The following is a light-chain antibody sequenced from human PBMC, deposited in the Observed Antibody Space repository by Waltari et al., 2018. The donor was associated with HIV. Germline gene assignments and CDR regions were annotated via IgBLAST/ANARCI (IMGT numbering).Light chain of an antibody. Sequence: QSALTQPPSASGSLGQSVTISCTGTSSDVGGYNYVSWYQQHPGKTPKLMIYEVINRPSGLPDRFSGSKSGNTAALTVSGLQAEDEADYYCTSYAGSNNVVFGGGTKLTVL. V-gene: IGLV2-8*01. CDR2: EVI. J-gene: IGLJ2*01. CDR3: TSYAGSNNVV. CDR1: SSDVGGYNY.